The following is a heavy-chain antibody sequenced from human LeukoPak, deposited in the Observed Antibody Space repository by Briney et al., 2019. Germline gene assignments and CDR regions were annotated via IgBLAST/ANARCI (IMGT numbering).Heavy chain of an antibody. Sequence: PSETLSLTCTVSGGSISSSSYYWGWIRQPPGKGLEWIGSVYYSGSTYYNPSLKSRVTISVDTSKNQFSLKLSSVTAADTAVYYCALLSSVSSPALFDYWGQGTLVTVSS. J-gene: IGHJ4*02. CDR3: ALLSSVSSPALFDY. V-gene: IGHV4-39*01. CDR1: GGSISSSSYY. D-gene: IGHD6-13*01. CDR2: VYYSGST.